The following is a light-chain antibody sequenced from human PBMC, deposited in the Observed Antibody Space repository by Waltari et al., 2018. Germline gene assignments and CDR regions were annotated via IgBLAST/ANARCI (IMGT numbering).Light chain of an antibody. V-gene: IGKV3-15*01. J-gene: IGKJ5*01. CDR1: QYVGDN. Sequence: EVLMTQSPATLSMSPGERATLSCRASQYVGDNIGWYQQKPGQAPRLLIYGVSNRATDISARFSGSGSGTQFSLTISSLQSEDFAVYYCQQFNAWPLTFGQGTRLEIK. CDR2: GVS. CDR3: QQFNAWPLT.